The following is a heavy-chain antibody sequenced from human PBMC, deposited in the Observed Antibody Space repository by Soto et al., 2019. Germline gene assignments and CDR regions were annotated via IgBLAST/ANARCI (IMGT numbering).Heavy chain of an antibody. D-gene: IGHD2-2*01. V-gene: IGHV3-23*01. CDR3: AKVPGDCSSTSCYANCFDY. CDR2: ISGRGGNT. CDR1: GFTFSSYA. J-gene: IGHJ4*02. Sequence: EVQLLESGGGLVQPGGSLRLSCAASGFTFSSYAMNWVRQAPGKGLEWVSGISGRGGNTYYADSVKGRFTISRDNSRNTLYLQMNSLRAEDTAIYYCAKVPGDCSSTSCYANCFDYWGQGTLVTVSS.